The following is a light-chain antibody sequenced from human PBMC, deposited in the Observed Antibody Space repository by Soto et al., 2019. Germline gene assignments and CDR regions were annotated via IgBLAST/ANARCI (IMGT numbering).Light chain of an antibody. V-gene: IGLV2-14*03. Sequence: QSALTQPDSVSGSPGQSITISCTGTSSDIGAYNFVSWDQQHPGKAPKLMLYDVNIRPSGRSNRFSGSKSGNTASLTISGLQAEDEADYYCTSWTTSTTMIFGGGTKVTVL. CDR2: DVN. CDR3: TSWTTSTTMI. J-gene: IGLJ2*01. CDR1: SSDIGAYNF.